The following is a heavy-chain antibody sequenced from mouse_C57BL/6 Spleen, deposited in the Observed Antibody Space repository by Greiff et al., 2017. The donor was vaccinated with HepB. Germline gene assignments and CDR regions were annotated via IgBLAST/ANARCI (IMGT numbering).Heavy chain of an antibody. D-gene: IGHD1-1*01. CDR1: GFTFSSYA. Sequence: EVNLVESGGGLVKPGGSLKLSCAASGFTFSSYAMSWVRQTPEKRLEWVSTISDGGSYTYYPDNVKGRFTISRDNAKNNLYLQMSHLKSEDTAMYYCARGVYYDGSSDWYFDVWGTGTTVTVSS. J-gene: IGHJ1*03. V-gene: IGHV5-4*03. CDR2: ISDGGSYT. CDR3: ARGVYYDGSSDWYFDV.